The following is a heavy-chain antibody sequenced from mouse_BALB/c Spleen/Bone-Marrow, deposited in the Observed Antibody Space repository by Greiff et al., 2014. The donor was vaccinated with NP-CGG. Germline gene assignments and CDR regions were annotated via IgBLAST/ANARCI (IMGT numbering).Heavy chain of an antibody. CDR2: INPSNDGT. CDR1: GFTFTGYF. J-gene: IGHJ2*01. D-gene: IGHD2-13*01. Sequence: EVQLQQSGPELVKPGASVKMSCKASGFTFTGYFLHWVKQKPGQGLEWIGNINPSNDGTKYNEKLKGKATLTSDKFSSATYMELSSLTSEDSAVYYCARGGGHDFDYWGQGTTLTVSS. V-gene: IGHV1-14*01. CDR3: ARGGGHDFDY.